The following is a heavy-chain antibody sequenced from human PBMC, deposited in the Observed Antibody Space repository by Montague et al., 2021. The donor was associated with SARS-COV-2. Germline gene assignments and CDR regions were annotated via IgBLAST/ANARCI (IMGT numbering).Heavy chain of an antibody. J-gene: IGHJ4*02. CDR1: GLVYGSFA. CDR3: AKDRWVMVRGGYFDS. CDR2: ISGSGGTT. D-gene: IGHD3-10*01. V-gene: IGHV3-23*01. Sequence: SLRLSCAASGLVYGSFAMNWVRQAPGKGLEWVSVISGSGGTTYYADSMKGRFVVSRDNSKKTMYLHMNSLRVEDTAVYYCAKDRWVMVRGGYFDSWGPGTLVIISS.